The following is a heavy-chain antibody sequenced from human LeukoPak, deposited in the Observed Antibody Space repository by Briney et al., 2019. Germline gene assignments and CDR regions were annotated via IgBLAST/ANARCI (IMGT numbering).Heavy chain of an antibody. CDR1: GGSISSTSYY. D-gene: IGHD5-18*01. CDR2: IYYSGST. V-gene: IGHV4-39*01. CDR3: ARRVGRGYSYGPNYFFDY. Sequence: SETLSLTRTVSGGSISSTSYYWGWIRQPPGKGLEWIGSIYYSGSTYYNPSLKSRVAMSVDTSKNQFSLKVTSVTAADTAVFYCARRVGRGYSYGPNYFFDYWGQGTLVTVSS. J-gene: IGHJ4*02.